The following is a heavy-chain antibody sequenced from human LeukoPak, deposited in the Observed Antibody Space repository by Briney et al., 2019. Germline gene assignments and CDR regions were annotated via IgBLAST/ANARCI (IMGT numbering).Heavy chain of an antibody. CDR1: GFTFSSYA. CDR2: ISGSGGST. CDR3: AKEGDYYDSSGYSSYFDY. D-gene: IGHD3-22*01. V-gene: IGHV3-23*01. Sequence: GGSLRFSCAASGFTFSSYAMSWVRQAPGRGLEWVSAISGSGGSTYYADSVKGRFTISRDNSKNTLYLQMNSLRAEDTAVYYCAKEGDYYDSSGYSSYFDYWGQGTLVTVSS. J-gene: IGHJ4*02.